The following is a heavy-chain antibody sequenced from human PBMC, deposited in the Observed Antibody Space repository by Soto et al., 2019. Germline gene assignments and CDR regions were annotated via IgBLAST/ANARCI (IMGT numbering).Heavy chain of an antibody. Sequence: PGGSLRLSCEGSGFNFRNFNMIWVRQAPGKGLEWVSSVSGSSSYIYYADSVKGRFTVSRDNANNLVFLQMNGLRPEDTAMYDCARDLRGYYGPWGQGTMVTVSS. J-gene: IGHJ3*01. V-gene: IGHV3-21*06. CDR2: VSGSSSYI. CDR1: GFNFRNFN. D-gene: IGHD1-26*01. CDR3: ARDLRGYYGP.